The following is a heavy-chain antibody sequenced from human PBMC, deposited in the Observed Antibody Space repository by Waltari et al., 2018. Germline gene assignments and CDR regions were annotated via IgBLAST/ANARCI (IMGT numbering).Heavy chain of an antibody. J-gene: IGHJ5*02. D-gene: IGHD2-8*01. Sequence: QLQLQESGPGLVKPSETLSLPCTVSGGSIRSSSYYWGWIRQPPGKGLEWIGSIYYSGSTYYNPSLKSRVTISVDTSKNQFSLKLSSVTAADTAVYYCTRVIVLRITWFDPWGQGTLVTVSS. CDR2: IYYSGST. V-gene: IGHV4-39*07. CDR3: TRVIVLRITWFDP. CDR1: GGSIRSSSYY.